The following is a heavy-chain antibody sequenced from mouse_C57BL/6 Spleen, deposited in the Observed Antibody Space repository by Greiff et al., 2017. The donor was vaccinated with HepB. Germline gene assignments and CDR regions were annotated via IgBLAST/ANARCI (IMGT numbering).Heavy chain of an antibody. CDR2: IHPNSGST. CDR1: GYTFTSYW. D-gene: IGHD2-4*01. Sequence: VQLQQPGAELVKPGASVKLSCKASGYTFTSYWMHWVKQRPGQGLEWIGMIHPNSGSTNYNEKFKSKATLTVDKSSSTAYMQLSSLTSEDSAVYYCARSGGLRGGYYFDYWGQGTTLTVSS. J-gene: IGHJ2*01. CDR3: ARSGGLRGGYYFDY. V-gene: IGHV1-64*01.